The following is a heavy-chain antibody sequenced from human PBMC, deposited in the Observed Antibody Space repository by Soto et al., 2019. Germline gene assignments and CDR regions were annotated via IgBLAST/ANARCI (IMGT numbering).Heavy chain of an antibody. D-gene: IGHD4-17*01. J-gene: IGHJ6*02. CDR3: AKSWLTTVTSDGYGMDV. CDR1: GFTFSTYG. CDR2: VSNDGSNK. Sequence: VGSLRLSCAASGFTFSTYGMHWVRQAPGKGLEWVAVVSNDGSNKYYADFVKGRFTISRDNSKNTLSLQLNSLRPEDTAVYYCAKSWLTTVTSDGYGMDVWGQGITVTVSS. V-gene: IGHV3-30*18.